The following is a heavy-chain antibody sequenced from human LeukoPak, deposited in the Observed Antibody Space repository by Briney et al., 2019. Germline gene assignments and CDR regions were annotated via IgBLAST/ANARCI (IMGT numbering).Heavy chain of an antibody. CDR2: ISDDSNYI. V-gene: IGHV3-21*01. CDR1: GFTFSTYS. Sequence: GASLRLSCAASGFTFSTYSGNWIRQAPGKGLEWVSSISDDSNYIFYAHSVKGRFTISRDNAKNSLYLQMNSLTAEDSAVDYCASRRGSNRPFDYWGQGTLVTVSS. CDR3: ASRRGSNRPFDY. D-gene: IGHD1-26*01. J-gene: IGHJ4*02.